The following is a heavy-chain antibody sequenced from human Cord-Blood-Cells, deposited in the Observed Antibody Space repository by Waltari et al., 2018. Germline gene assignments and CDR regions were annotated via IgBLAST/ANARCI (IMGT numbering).Heavy chain of an antibody. J-gene: IGHJ6*02. Sequence: QVQLVQSGAEVKKPGSSVKVSCKASGGTFSSYAISWVRQAPGQGLQWMGGIIPSFGTANYAQKFQGRVTITADESTRTAYMELSSLRSEDTAVYYCARDRKSGSYYYGMDVWGQGTTVTVSS. CDR1: GGTFSSYA. CDR3: ARDRKSGSYYYGMDV. V-gene: IGHV1-69*01. CDR2: IIPSFGTA. D-gene: IGHD1-26*01.